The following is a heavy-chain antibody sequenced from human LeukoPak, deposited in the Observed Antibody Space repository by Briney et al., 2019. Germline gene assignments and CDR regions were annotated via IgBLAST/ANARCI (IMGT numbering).Heavy chain of an antibody. V-gene: IGHV4-30-4*08. CDR3: ARVLKYYDNLLDP. D-gene: IGHD3-22*01. CDR2: IYYSGST. J-gene: IGHJ5*02. CDR1: GGSISSGDYY. Sequence: SETLSLTCTVSGGSISSGDYYWSWIRQPPGKGLEWIGYIYYSGSTYYNPSLKCRVTISVDTSKNQFSLKLSSVTAADTAVYYCARVLKYYDNLLDPWGQGTLVTVSS.